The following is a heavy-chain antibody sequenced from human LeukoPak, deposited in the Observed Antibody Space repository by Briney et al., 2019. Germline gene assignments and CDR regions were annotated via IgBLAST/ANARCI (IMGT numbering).Heavy chain of an antibody. CDR3: ARVSGSYLFDY. V-gene: IGHV3-74*01. J-gene: IGHJ4*02. CDR1: GFTLSSYW. Sequence: GGTLRLSCAASGFTLSSYWMHWVRQAPGKGLVWVSRINSDGSSTSYADSVKGRFTISRDNAKNTLYLQMNSLRAEDTAVYYCARVSGSYLFDYWGQGTLVTVSS. CDR2: INSDGSST. D-gene: IGHD1-26*01.